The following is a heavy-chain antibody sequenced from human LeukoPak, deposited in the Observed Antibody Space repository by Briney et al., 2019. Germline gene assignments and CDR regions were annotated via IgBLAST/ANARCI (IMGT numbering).Heavy chain of an antibody. D-gene: IGHD2-15*01. Sequence: GASVKVSCKASGNTFTAFYIHWVRQAPGQGLEWMGWINPNNGDTNYAQKFQGRVTVTRDTSISTAYMELNRLRSDDTAIYYCARDGGEKSFDSWGQGALVTVSS. J-gene: IGHJ4*02. CDR3: ARDGGEKSFDS. V-gene: IGHV1-2*02. CDR2: INPNNGDT. CDR1: GNTFTAFY.